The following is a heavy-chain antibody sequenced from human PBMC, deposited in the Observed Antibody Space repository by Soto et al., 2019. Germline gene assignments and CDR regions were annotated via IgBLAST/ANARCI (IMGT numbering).Heavy chain of an antibody. CDR3: ASVGVGDPYYYGAGSYYNDY. CDR1: GFTFSSYG. J-gene: IGHJ4*02. CDR2: IWYDGSKK. V-gene: IGHV3-33*01. Sequence: QVQLVESGGGVVQPGRSLRLSCAASGFTFSSYGMHWVRQAPGKGLEWVAVIWYDGSKKYYADSVKGRFTISRDNSKNTLYLQMNSLRAEGTAVYYSASVGVGDPYYYGAGSYYNDYWGQGTLVTVSS. D-gene: IGHD3-10*01.